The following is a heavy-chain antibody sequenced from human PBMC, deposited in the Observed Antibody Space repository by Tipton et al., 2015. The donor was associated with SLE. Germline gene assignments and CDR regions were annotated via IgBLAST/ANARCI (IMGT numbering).Heavy chain of an antibody. Sequence: LRLSCAVYGGSFSGYYWSWIRQPPGKGLEWIGEINHSGSTNYIPSLKSRVTISVDTSKNQFSLRLNSVTAADTAVYYCARGRFPAAGTAFDIWGQGTMVTVSS. V-gene: IGHV4-34*01. CDR3: ARGRFPAAGTAFDI. CDR2: INHSGST. J-gene: IGHJ3*02. D-gene: IGHD6-13*01. CDR1: GGSFSGYY.